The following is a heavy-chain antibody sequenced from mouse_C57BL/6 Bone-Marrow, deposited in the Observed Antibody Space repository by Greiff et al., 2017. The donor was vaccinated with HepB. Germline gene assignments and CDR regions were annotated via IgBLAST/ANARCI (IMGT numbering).Heavy chain of an antibody. Sequence: LQESGAELARPGASVKLSCKASGYTFTSYGISWVKQRTGQGLEWIGEIYPRSGNTYYNEKFKGKATLTADKSSSTAYMELRSLTSEDSAVYFCARLGVTTVVASYAMDYWGQGTSVTVSS. CDR3: ARLGVTTVVASYAMDY. CDR1: GYTFTSYG. CDR2: IYPRSGNT. V-gene: IGHV1-81*01. D-gene: IGHD1-1*01. J-gene: IGHJ4*01.